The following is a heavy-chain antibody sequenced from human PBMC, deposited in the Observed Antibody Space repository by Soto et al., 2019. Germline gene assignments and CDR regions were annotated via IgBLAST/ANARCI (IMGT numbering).Heavy chain of an antibody. CDR2: ISSSSIT. Sequence: PGGSLRLSCAASGFSFSSYSMNWVRQAPGKGLEWVSYISSSSITYYADSVKGRFTISRDNARNSLYLQMSSLRAEDTAVYYCARERALSNYPDYWGQGTLVTVSS. V-gene: IGHV3-48*01. D-gene: IGHD4-4*01. J-gene: IGHJ4*02. CDR1: GFSFSSYS. CDR3: ARERALSNYPDY.